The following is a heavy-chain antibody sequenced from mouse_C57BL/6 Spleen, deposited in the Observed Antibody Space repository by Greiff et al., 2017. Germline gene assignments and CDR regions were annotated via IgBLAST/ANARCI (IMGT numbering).Heavy chain of an antibody. CDR1: GYTFTSYW. V-gene: IGHV1-69*01. J-gene: IGHJ2*01. CDR3: ARPANYYGSSPYYFDH. D-gene: IGHD1-1*01. CDR2: IDPSDSYT. Sequence: QVQLQQPGAELVMPGASVKLSCKASGYTFTSYWMHWVKQRPGQGLEWIGEIDPSDSYTNYNQKFKGKSTLTVDKSSSTAYMQLSSLTSEDSAVYYCARPANYYGSSPYYFDHWGQGTTLTVSS.